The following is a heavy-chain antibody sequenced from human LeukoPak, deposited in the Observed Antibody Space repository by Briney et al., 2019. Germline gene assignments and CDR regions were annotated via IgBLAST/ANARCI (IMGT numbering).Heavy chain of an antibody. Sequence: PSETLSLTCTVSGGSVSNGNYYWSWIRQPPGKGLEWIGNMHYSGSTNYNPSLKSRVTISVDTSMNQFSLLLTSATAADTAVYYCARDSLLRGSGWDYRYFDLWGRGTLVTVSS. CDR2: MHYSGST. V-gene: IGHV4-61*01. D-gene: IGHD6-25*01. CDR3: ARDSLLRGSGWDYRYFDL. CDR1: GGSVSNGNYY. J-gene: IGHJ2*01.